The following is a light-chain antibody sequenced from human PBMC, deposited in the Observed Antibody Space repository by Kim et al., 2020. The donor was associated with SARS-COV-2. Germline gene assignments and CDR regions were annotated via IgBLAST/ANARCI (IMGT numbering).Light chain of an antibody. V-gene: IGLV7-43*01. CDR3: LPYYGGAQV. Sequence: QAVVTQEPSLTVSPGGTVTLTCASTTGAVTSAYYPNWFQQKPGQTPRALIYSSSKKHSWTPARFSGSLLGGKAALTLSGVQPEDEAVYYCLPYYGGAQVFGGGTKLTVL. J-gene: IGLJ3*02. CDR1: TGAVTSAYY. CDR2: SSS.